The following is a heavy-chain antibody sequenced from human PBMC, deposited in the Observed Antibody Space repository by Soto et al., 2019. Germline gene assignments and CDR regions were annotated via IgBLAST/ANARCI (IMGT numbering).Heavy chain of an antibody. CDR3: AGDPDSHYNDSHAYSYP. D-gene: IGHD3-22*01. J-gene: IGHJ5*02. CDR2: IIPIIGII. Sequence: QVQLVQSGAEVKKPGSSVKVACKASGGTVSTYTITWVRQDPGQGREGMGRIIPIIGIINYAQKFLGRVTITAEKFTGTAYMELARLRSDDTAVYYCAGDPDSHYNDSHAYSYPWGQGTLVTVSS. V-gene: IGHV1-69*08. CDR1: GGTVSTYT.